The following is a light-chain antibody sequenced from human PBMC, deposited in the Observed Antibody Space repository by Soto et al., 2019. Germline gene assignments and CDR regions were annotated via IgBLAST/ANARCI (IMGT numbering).Light chain of an antibody. CDR1: QDIRSD. J-gene: IGKJ4*01. CDR2: AVS. V-gene: IGKV1-17*01. CDR3: LQHNSYPRLS. Sequence: DIQLTQSPSSLSASVGDRVTITCRASQDIRSDLGWYQQKPGKAPKRLIYAVSSLQSGVPRRFSGSGSGAEFTLTISSLQPEDSATYYCLQHNSYPRLSLGGGTKVEIK.